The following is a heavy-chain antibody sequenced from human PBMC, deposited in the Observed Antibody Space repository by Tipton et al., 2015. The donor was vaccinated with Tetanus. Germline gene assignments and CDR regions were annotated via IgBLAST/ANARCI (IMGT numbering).Heavy chain of an antibody. J-gene: IGHJ4*02. D-gene: IGHD1-1*01. CDR1: GYTFTSFG. CDR3: ARGGTMDY. CDR2: INTDKGST. Sequence: QSGPEVKKPGAPVKVSCKASGYTFTSFGINWVRQAPGQGLEWMGWINTDKGSTNYAQNLQGRVIMTTDTSTLTAYMELRSLRSDDTAVYYCARGGTMDYWGQGTLVTVSA. V-gene: IGHV1-18*01.